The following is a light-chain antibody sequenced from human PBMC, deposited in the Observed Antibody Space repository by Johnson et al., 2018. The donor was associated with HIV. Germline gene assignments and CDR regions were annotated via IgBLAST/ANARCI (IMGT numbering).Light chain of an antibody. V-gene: IGLV1-51*02. CDR2: ENN. J-gene: IGLJ1*01. CDR1: SSNIGNNY. Sequence: QSVLTQPPSVSAAPGQKVTISCSGSSSNIGNNYVSWYQQLPGTAPKLLIYENNKRPSGIPDRFSGSKSGTSATLGITGLQTGDEADYYCGTWDSSLGAGGVFGTWTKVTVL. CDR3: GTWDSSLGAGGV.